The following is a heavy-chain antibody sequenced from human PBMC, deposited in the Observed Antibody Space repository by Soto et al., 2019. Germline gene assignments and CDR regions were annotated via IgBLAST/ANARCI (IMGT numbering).Heavy chain of an antibody. CDR1: RDTFTSYY. J-gene: IGHJ5*02. Sequence: GASVKVSCKAPRDTFTSYYINWVRQAPGQGLEWMGVINPHGGSTAYAQKFKGRVTLTRDTSASTVYMEVSSLTSGDTAMYYCARSSGGNFGIIIEGTNWFDPWGQGTLVTVSS. D-gene: IGHD1-26*01. CDR3: ARSSGGNFGIIIEGTNWFDP. V-gene: IGHV1-46*01. CDR2: INPHGGST.